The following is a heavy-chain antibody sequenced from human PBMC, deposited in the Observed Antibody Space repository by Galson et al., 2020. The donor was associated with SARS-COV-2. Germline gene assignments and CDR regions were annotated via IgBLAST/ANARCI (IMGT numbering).Heavy chain of an antibody. J-gene: IGHJ4*02. Sequence: GGSLRLSCAASGFTFDDYAMHWVRQAPGKGLEWVPGISWNSGSIGYADSVKGRFTISRDNAKNSLYLQMNSLRAEDTALYYCAKDSYYDILTGYYGLDYWGQGTLVTVSS. CDR2: ISWNSGSI. CDR1: GFTFDDYA. V-gene: IGHV3-9*01. D-gene: IGHD3-9*01. CDR3: AKDSYYDILTGYYGLDY.